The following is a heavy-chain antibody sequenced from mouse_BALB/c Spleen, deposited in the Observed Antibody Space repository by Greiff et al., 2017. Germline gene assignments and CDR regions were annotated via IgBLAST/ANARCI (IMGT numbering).Heavy chain of an antibody. Sequence: EVMLVESGGGLVKPGGSLKLSCAASGFTFSSYAMSWVRQTPEKRLEWVASISSGGSTYYPDSVKGRFTISRDNARNILYLQMSSLRSEDTAMYYCARGYGYDDWYFDVWGAGTTVTVSS. CDR1: GFTFSSYA. J-gene: IGHJ1*01. CDR3: ARGYGYDDWYFDV. V-gene: IGHV5-6-5*01. CDR2: ISSGGST. D-gene: IGHD2-2*01.